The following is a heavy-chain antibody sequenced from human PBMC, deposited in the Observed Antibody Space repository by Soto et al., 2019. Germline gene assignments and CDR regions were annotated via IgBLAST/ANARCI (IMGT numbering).Heavy chain of an antibody. CDR1: GFTFSTYA. V-gene: IGHV3-23*01. CDR3: AKDAARTSGWYYFDY. D-gene: IGHD6-19*01. CDR2: MSNSSDLT. J-gene: IGHJ4*02. Sequence: EVQLLESGGGLIQPGGSLRLSCAASGFTFSTYAMGWVRQTPGKGLEWVSVMSNSSDLTYYAASVKGRFTISRDNSANTLYLQMSSLRADDTAVYYCAKDAARTSGWYYFDYWGQGTLVTVSS.